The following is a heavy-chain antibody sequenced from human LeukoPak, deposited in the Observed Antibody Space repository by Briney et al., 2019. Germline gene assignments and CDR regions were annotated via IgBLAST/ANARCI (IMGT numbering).Heavy chain of an antibody. D-gene: IGHD3-3*01. V-gene: IGHV3-23*01. CDR2: ISGSGGST. CDR1: GFTFSSYA. CDR3: AKDPGALRFLEWYFDY. J-gene: IGHJ4*02. Sequence: GGSLRLSCAASGFTFSSYAMSWVRQAPGKGLGWVSAISGSGGSTYYADSAKGRFTISRDNSKNTLHLQMNSLRAEDTAVYYCAKDPGALRFLEWYFDYWGQGTLVTVSS.